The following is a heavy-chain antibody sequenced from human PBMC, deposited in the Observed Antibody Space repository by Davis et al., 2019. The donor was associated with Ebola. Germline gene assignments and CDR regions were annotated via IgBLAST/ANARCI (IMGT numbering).Heavy chain of an antibody. CDR2: IKQDGSEK. D-gene: IGHD3-10*01. CDR1: GFTFSSYW. V-gene: IGHV3-7*03. Sequence: GGSLRLSCAASGFTFSSYWMSWVRQAPGKGLEWVANIKQDGSEKYYVDSVKGRFTISRDNAKNSLYLQMNSLKTEDTAVYYCARRGSGSYYYFDYWGQGTLVTVSS. J-gene: IGHJ4*02. CDR3: ARRGSGSYYYFDY.